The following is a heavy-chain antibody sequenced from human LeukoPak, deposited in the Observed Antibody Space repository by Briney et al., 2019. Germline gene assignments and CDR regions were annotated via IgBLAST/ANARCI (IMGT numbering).Heavy chain of an antibody. CDR2: ISSSSTI. Sequence: GGSLRLSCAASGFTFSSYSMNWVRQAPGKGLEWVSYISSSSTIYYADSVKGRFTISRDNAKNSLYLQMNSLRAEDTAVYYCARDLAGDYVFYYYYGMDVWGQGTTVTVSS. CDR3: ARDLAGDYVFYYYYGMDV. V-gene: IGHV3-48*04. CDR1: GFTFSSYS. D-gene: IGHD4-17*01. J-gene: IGHJ6*02.